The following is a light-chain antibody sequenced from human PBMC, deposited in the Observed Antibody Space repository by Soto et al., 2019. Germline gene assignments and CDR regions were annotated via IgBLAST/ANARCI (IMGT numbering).Light chain of an antibody. V-gene: IGKV1-12*01. J-gene: IGKJ5*01. CDR1: QYISTW. Sequence: DIQMTQSPSSVSASVGDRVTITCRASQYISTWLAWYQQKPGKAPKLLVYAASNLQIGVPSRFNGSGSGTDFTLTISSLQPEDSAIYYCQQASSFPITFGQGTRLEIK. CDR3: QQASSFPIT. CDR2: AAS.